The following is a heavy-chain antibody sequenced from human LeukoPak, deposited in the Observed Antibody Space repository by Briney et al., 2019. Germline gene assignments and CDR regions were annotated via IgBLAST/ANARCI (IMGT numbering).Heavy chain of an antibody. CDR2: SYFSGST. D-gene: IGHD4-17*01. CDR1: SGSISSNSYY. Sequence: PSETLSLTCTVSSGSISSNSYYWGWLRQPPGKGLEGIASSYFSGSTYYYPSLKSRVTIYVHTSKNQVSLNLNSVTAADTAVYYCARQSDYGFDYWGQGTLVTVSS. CDR3: ARQSDYGFDY. J-gene: IGHJ4*02. V-gene: IGHV4-39*01.